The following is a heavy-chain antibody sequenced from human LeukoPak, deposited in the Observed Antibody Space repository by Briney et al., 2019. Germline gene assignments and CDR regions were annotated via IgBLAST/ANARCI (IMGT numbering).Heavy chain of an antibody. Sequence: GGSLRLSCAASGFTFSSYGMHWVRQAPGQGLEWVAVISYDGSNKYYADSVKGRFTISRDNSKNTLYLQMNSLRAEDTAVYYCAKGRGWWELPSYYYYMDVWGKGTTVTVSS. J-gene: IGHJ6*03. D-gene: IGHD1-26*01. V-gene: IGHV3-30*18. CDR2: ISYDGSNK. CDR3: AKGRGWWELPSYYYYMDV. CDR1: GFTFSSYG.